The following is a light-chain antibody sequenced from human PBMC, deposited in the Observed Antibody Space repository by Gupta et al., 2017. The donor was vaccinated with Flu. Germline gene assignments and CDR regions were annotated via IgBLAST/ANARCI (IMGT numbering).Light chain of an antibody. CDR1: SSDVGGSNY. J-gene: IGLJ1*01. CDR3: SSYTSTNTFYV. CDR2: DVT. V-gene: IGLV2-14*01. Sequence: QSALPQPASASGSPGQSLTISCTGTSSDVGGSNYVSWYQQHPGKAPKLIIYDVTNRPSGVSSRFSGSKSGNTASLTISGLEAEDESDYFCSSYTSTNTFYVFGTGTKVTVL.